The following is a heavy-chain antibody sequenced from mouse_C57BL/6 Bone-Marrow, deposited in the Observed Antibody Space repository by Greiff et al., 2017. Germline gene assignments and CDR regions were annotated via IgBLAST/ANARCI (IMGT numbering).Heavy chain of an antibody. J-gene: IGHJ3*01. CDR3: ARSSSTIVGAY. Sequence: VQLQQPGAELVMPGASVKLSCKASGYTFTSYWMHWVKQRPGQGLEWIGEIDPSDSYTNYNQKFKGKSTLTVDKSSSTAYMQLSSLTSEDSAVYYCARSSSTIVGAYWGQGTLVTVSA. CDR2: IDPSDSYT. D-gene: IGHD2-5*01. V-gene: IGHV1-69*01. CDR1: GYTFTSYW.